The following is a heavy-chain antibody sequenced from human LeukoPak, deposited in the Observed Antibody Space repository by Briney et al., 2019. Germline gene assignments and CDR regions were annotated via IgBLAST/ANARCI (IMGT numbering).Heavy chain of an antibody. CDR2: IIPIFGTA. CDR3: ARALAYCGGDCFGWYFDL. V-gene: IGHV1-69*05. CDR1: GGTFSSYA. J-gene: IGHJ2*01. D-gene: IGHD2-21*02. Sequence: SVKVSCKASGGTFSSYAISWVRQAPGQGLEWMGGIIPIFGTANYAQKFQGRVTITTDESTSTAYMKLSSLRSEDTAVYYCARALAYCGGDCFGWYFDLWGRGTLVTVSS.